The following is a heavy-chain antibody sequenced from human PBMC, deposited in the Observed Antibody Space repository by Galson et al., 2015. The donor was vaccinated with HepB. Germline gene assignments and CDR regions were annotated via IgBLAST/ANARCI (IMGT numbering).Heavy chain of an antibody. V-gene: IGHV3-66*01. CDR1: GFTVSSNY. J-gene: IGHJ4*02. Sequence: SLRLSCAASGFTVSSNYMSWVRQAPGKGLEWVSVIYSGGSTYYADSVKGRFTISRDNSKNTLYLQMNSLRAEDTAVYYCARGAAAGPKGGHYFDYWGQGTLVTVSS. D-gene: IGHD6-13*01. CDR3: ARGAAAGPKGGHYFDY. CDR2: IYSGGST.